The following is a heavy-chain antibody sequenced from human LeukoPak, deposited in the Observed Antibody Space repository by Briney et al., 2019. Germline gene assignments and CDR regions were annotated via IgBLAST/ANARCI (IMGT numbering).Heavy chain of an antibody. CDR2: INHSGST. CDR1: GGSFSGYY. Sequence: SETLSLTCAVYGGSFSGYYWSWIRQPPGKGLEWIGEINHSGSTNYNPSLKSRVTISVDTSKNQFSLKLSSVTAADTAVYYCARGRNYDFWSGYYRYYYYMDVWGKGTTVTVSS. CDR3: ARGRNYDFWSGYYRYYYYMDV. D-gene: IGHD3-3*01. J-gene: IGHJ6*03. V-gene: IGHV4-34*01.